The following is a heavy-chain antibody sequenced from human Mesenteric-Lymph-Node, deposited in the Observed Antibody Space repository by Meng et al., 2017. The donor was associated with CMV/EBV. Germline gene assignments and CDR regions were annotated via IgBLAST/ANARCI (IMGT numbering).Heavy chain of an antibody. CDR3: AGERLSTDSGYPDGFDI. V-gene: IGHV4-30-4*01. CDR1: ISRGDYY. Sequence: ISRGDYYWSWIRQPPGKGLEWIGYIYYRGTTYYNPSLKSRLAVSVDTSKNQFSLGLNSVTAADTAVYYCAGERLSTDSGYPDGFDIWGQGIMVTVSS. D-gene: IGHD5-12*01. CDR2: IYYRGTT. J-gene: IGHJ3*02.